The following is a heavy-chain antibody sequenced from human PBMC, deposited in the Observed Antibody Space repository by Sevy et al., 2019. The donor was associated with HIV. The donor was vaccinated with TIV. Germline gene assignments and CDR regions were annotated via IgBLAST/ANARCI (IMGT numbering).Heavy chain of an antibody. CDR2: ISYDGSNK. CDR1: GFTFSSYG. V-gene: IGHV3-30*18. J-gene: IGHJ6*02. CDR3: AKAPYDSSGYYYLYYYYYGMDV. Sequence: GESLKISCAASGFTFSSYGMHWVRQAPGKGLEWVAVISYDGSNKYYADSVKGRFTISRDNSKNKLYQQMNSLRAEDTAVYYCAKAPYDSSGYYYLYYYYYGMDVWGQGTTVTVSS. D-gene: IGHD3-22*01.